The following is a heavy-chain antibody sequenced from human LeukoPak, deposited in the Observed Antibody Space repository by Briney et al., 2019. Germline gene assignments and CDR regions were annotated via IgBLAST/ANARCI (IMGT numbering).Heavy chain of an antibody. Sequence: GASVKVSCKASGGTFSNYAFNWVRQAPGQGLEWMGWMSAYNGKTNYAHSLQGRVTVTADTSTSTAYMELRSLRSEDTAVYYCARGMGYSYGHPQGAFDIWGQGTMVTVSS. D-gene: IGHD5-18*01. CDR3: ARGMGYSYGHPQGAFDI. V-gene: IGHV1-18*01. CDR1: GGTFSNYA. CDR2: MSAYNGKT. J-gene: IGHJ3*02.